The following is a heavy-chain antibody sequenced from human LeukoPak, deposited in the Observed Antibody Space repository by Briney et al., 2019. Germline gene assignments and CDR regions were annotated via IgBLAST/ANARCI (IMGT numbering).Heavy chain of an antibody. J-gene: IGHJ4*02. CDR1: GFTFSSFS. CDR2: IRSSGSPI. V-gene: IGHV3-48*02. Sequence: GGSLRLSCAASGFTFSSFSMNWVRQAPGKGLEWVAYIRSSGSPIYFADSVKGRFTISRDNAKNSLYLQMNSLRDEDTAVYYCVRDPDALDFWGQGTPVTVSS. CDR3: VRDPDALDF.